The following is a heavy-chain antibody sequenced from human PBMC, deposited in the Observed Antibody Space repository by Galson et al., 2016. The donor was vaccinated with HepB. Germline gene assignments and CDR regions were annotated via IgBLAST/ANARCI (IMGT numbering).Heavy chain of an antibody. CDR3: ATDSYTSSWYDGGSLDT. V-gene: IGHV1-69*13. Sequence: SVKVSCKASGGTFTNCAINWVRQAPGHGLEWMGGIIPMINTPTYAQPFQGRVTFTADESTTTAYMELSSLSSEDTAIYYCATDSYTSSWYDGGSLDTWGQGTLVIVSS. CDR1: GGTFTNCA. J-gene: IGHJ5*02. D-gene: IGHD3-16*01. CDR2: IIPMINTP.